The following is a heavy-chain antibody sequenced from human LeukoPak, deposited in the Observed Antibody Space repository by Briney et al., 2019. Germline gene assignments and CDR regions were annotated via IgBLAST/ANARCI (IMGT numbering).Heavy chain of an antibody. D-gene: IGHD2-21*02. CDR3: ARGAMSDWPFDY. CDR2: INAGNGNT. V-gene: IGHV1-3*01. J-gene: IGHJ4*02. CDR1: GYTFTSYA. Sequence: GASVKVSCKASGYTFTSYAMHWVRQAPGQRLEWMGWINAGNGNTEYSRKFQGRVTITRDTSASTAYMELSSLRSEDTAVYYCARGAMSDWPFDYWGQGTLVTVSS.